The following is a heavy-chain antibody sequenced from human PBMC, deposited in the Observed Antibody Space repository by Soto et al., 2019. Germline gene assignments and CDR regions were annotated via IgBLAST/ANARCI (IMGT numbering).Heavy chain of an antibody. CDR2: ISGAAAGGGT. CDR3: AKQVYGGNPSPFGS. CDR1: GFTFRSSA. D-gene: IGHD4-17*01. J-gene: IGHJ4*02. V-gene: IGHV3-23*01. Sequence: EVQLLESGGGLVQPGGSLRLSCVVSGFTFRSSAMSWVRQAPGKGLEWVSTISGAAAGGGTYYAESVKGRFTISRDNSKNTLFLHMTALRADDTAIYFCAKQVYGGNPSPFGSWGQGTLVTVSS.